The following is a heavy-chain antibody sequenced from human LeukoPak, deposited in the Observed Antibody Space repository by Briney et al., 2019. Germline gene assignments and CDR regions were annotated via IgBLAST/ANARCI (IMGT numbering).Heavy chain of an antibody. Sequence: KPSETLSLTCTVSGGSISSYYWSWIRQPPGKGLEWIGYIYYSGSTNYNPSLKSRVTISVDTSKNQFSLKLSSVTAADTAVYYCARDPAYCGGDCYLGYFDYWGQGTLVTVSS. V-gene: IGHV4-59*01. CDR1: GGSISSYY. D-gene: IGHD2-21*02. J-gene: IGHJ4*02. CDR2: IYYSGST. CDR3: ARDPAYCGGDCYLGYFDY.